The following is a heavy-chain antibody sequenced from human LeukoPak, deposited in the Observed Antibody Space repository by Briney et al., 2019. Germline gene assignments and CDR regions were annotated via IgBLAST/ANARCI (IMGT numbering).Heavy chain of an antibody. CDR3: ARGPGTLGLSP. V-gene: IGHV4-34*01. CDR1: GGSFTNYY. Sequence: SETLSLTCNVSGGSFTNYYWSWIRQTPEKGPEWIGQINHSGDTSYNPSLRSRMTLSVDRSKNQFSLKVTSVTAADTGVYYCARGPGTLGLSPWGQGTLVTVSS. J-gene: IGHJ5*02. D-gene: IGHD1-7*01. CDR2: INHSGDT.